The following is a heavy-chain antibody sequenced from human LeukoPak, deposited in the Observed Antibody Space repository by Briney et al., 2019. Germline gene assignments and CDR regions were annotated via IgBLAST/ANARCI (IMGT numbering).Heavy chain of an antibody. CDR2: VRSEVHGGTT. CDR3: ARGGRSGSAWTPYYFYMDV. V-gene: IGHV3-49*04. J-gene: IGHJ6*03. CDR1: GFTFGDYP. D-gene: IGHD1-26*01. Sequence: GSLRLSCTASGFTFGDYPVSWVRQAPGKGLQWVGFVRSEVHGGTTQYGASVRGRFTISRDDSKSIAYLQMNSLKTEDTAVYYCARGGRSGSAWTPYYFYMDVWGKGTTVTVSS.